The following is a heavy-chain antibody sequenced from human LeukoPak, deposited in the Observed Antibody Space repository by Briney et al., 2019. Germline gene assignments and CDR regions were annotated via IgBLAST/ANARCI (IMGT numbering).Heavy chain of an antibody. CDR3: ARGSGWYRFDY. V-gene: IGHV4-59*01. CDR1: GGSISSYY. J-gene: IGHJ4*02. Sequence: SETLSLTCTVSGGSISSYYWSWIRQPPGKGLEWIGYIYYSGSTNYNPSLKSRVTISVDTSKNQFSLRLSSVTAADTAVYYCARGSGWYRFDYWGQGTLVTVSS. CDR2: IYYSGST. D-gene: IGHD6-19*01.